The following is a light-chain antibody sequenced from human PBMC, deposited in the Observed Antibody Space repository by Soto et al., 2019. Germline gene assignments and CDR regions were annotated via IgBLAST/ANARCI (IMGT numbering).Light chain of an antibody. CDR1: QSVSSSY. CDR3: QQRSNWPPWT. Sequence: EIVLTQSPGTLSLSPGARATLSCRASQSVSSSYLAWYQQKPGQAPRLLIYGASSRATGIPDRFSGSGSGTDFTLTISSLEPEDFAVYYCQQRSNWPPWTFGQGTKVDI. CDR2: GAS. V-gene: IGKV3D-20*02. J-gene: IGKJ1*01.